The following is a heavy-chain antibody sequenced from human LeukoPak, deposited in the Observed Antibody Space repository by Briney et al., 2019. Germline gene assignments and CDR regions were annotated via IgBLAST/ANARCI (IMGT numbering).Heavy chain of an antibody. D-gene: IGHD7-27*01. J-gene: IGHJ4*02. V-gene: IGHV1-18*04. CDR1: GYTFTSYY. CDR2: ISSYNGNT. Sequence: PGASVKVSCKASGYTFTSYYMHWVRQAPGQGLEWMGWISSYNGNTNYAQKLQGRVTMTTDTSTSTAYMELRSLRSDDTAVYYCARASPNLGFDYWGQGTLVTVSS. CDR3: ARASPNLGFDY.